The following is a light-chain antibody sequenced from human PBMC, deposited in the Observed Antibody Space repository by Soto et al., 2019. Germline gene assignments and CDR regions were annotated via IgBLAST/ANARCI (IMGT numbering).Light chain of an antibody. J-gene: IGLJ1*01. CDR2: GVS. V-gene: IGLV2-8*01. CDR1: SSDVGAYKF. Sequence: SVLTQPPSASGSPGQSVTISCTGTSSDVGAYKFVSWYQQHPGKAPKLMIYGVSKRPTGVPDRFSGSKSGNTASLTVSGLQAEDEADYYCSSYAGSSNYVFGTGTKVTVL. CDR3: SSYAGSSNYV.